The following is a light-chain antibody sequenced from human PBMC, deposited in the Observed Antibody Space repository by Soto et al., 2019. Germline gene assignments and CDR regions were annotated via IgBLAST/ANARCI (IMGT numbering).Light chain of an antibody. CDR2: SDN. Sequence: QAVLTQSPSASGTPGQRVTISCSGSSSNIGSNTVNWYHQLPGTAPKLLIYSDNQRPSGGPDRLSGSKSGTSASLAISGLQSEDEADYYCAAWDDSLNGYVFASGTKVTVL. CDR3: AAWDDSLNGYV. V-gene: IGLV1-44*01. J-gene: IGLJ1*01. CDR1: SSNIGSNT.